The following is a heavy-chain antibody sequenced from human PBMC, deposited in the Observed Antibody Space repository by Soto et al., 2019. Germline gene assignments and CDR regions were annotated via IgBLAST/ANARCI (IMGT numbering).Heavy chain of an antibody. D-gene: IGHD3-10*01. CDR2: ISGSGGST. Sequence: GGSLRLSCAASGVTFSTYAMSWVRQAPGKGLEWVSAISGSGGSTFYADSVKGRFTISRDNSINTLYLQMNSLRTEDTAVYYCAHPRGFGVFDAYDLWGQGTMVTVSS. J-gene: IGHJ3*01. V-gene: IGHV3-23*01. CDR3: AHPRGFGVFDAYDL. CDR1: GVTFSTYA.